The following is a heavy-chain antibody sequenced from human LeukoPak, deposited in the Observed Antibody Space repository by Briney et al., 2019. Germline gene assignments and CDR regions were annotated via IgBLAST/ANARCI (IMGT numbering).Heavy chain of an antibody. CDR3: ARQYCSSTSCYGWHDAFDI. CDR2: IYYSGST. V-gene: IGHV4-39*01. Sequence: PSETLSLTCTVSGGSISSSSYYWGWIRQPPGKGLEWIGSIYYSGSTYYNPFLKSRVTISVDTSKNQFSLKLSSVTAADTAVYYCARQYCSSTSCYGWHDAFDIWGQGTMVTVSS. J-gene: IGHJ3*02. CDR1: GGSISSSSYY. D-gene: IGHD2-2*01.